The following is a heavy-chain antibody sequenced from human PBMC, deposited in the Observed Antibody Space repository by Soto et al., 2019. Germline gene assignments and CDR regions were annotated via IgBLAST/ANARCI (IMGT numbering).Heavy chain of an antibody. CDR3: ARVSAAGTRWFDP. D-gene: IGHD6-13*01. V-gene: IGHV4-31*03. J-gene: IGHJ5*02. Sequence: QVHLQESGPGLVKSSQTLSLTCSVSGASINSGGFYWSWVRQFPGKGLEWIGYIDYRGRTFYNPSPKSRATISRDTSKNQFSLEVHSVTAADTAVFFCARVSAAGTRWFDPCGQGTLVTVSS. CDR1: GASINSGGFY. CDR2: IDYRGRT.